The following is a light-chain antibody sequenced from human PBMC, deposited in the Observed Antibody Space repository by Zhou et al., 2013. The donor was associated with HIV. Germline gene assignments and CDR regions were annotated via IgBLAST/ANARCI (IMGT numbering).Light chain of an antibody. CDR3: QQYNNWPPAS. V-gene: IGKV3-15*01. CDR1: QSVSTN. CDR2: GAS. J-gene: IGKJ2*03. Sequence: EIVLTQSPVTLSLSPGERATLSCRASQSVSTNLAWYQQRPGQSPRLLIHGASTRATGIPARFSGSGSGTEFTLTISSLQSEDFAIYYCQQYNNWPPASFGQGTKLEIK.